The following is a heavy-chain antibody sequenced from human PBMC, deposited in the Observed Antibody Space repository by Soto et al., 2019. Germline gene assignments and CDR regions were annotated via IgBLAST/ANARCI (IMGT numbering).Heavy chain of an antibody. D-gene: IGHD3-9*01. CDR1: GFTFSYYY. CDR2: ISSSGSTI. Sequence: PGGSLRLSCAASGFTFSYYYMSWIRQAPGKGLEWVSYISSSGSTIYYADSVKGRFTISRDNAKNSLYLQMNSLRAEDTAVYYCARDLLTGSLGFDPWGQGTLVTVSS. J-gene: IGHJ5*02. CDR3: ARDLLTGSLGFDP. V-gene: IGHV3-11*01.